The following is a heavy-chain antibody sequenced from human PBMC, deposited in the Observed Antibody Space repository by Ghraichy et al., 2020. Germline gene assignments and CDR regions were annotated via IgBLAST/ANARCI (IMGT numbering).Heavy chain of an antibody. CDR2: ISTDGGDT. CDR1: GFSFSSYV. CDR3: ARVTTGRALDM. V-gene: IGHV3-23*01. J-gene: IGHJ3*02. Sequence: GGSLRLSCAASGFSFSSYVMSWVRQAPRKGLELVSSISTDGGDTYDADSVKGRFTVSRDNSKNTLYLQVNSLRAEDTAVYYCARVTTGRALDMWGQGTMVTVSS. D-gene: IGHD4-17*01.